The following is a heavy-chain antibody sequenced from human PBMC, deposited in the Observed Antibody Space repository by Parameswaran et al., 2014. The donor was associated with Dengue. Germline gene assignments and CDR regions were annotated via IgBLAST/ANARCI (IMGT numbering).Heavy chain of an antibody. Sequence: VRQMPGKGAGVGLSFYAGGSTYYADSVKGRFTISRDNSKNTLYLQMNSLRAEDTAVYYCARGGVLPSSLYFDFWGQGTLVTVSS. CDR2: YAGGST. J-gene: IGHJ4*02. CDR3: ARGGVLPSSLYFDF. D-gene: IGHD4/OR15-4a*01. V-gene: IGHV3-66*01.